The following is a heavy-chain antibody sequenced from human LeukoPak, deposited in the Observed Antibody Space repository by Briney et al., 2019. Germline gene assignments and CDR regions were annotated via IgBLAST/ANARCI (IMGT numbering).Heavy chain of an antibody. D-gene: IGHD1-14*01. CDR3: ARHRNATTYYYYYMDV. J-gene: IGHJ6*03. V-gene: IGHV1-69*05. CDR2: IIPIFGTA. CDR1: GGTFSSYA. Sequence: SVKVSCKASGGTFSSYAISWVRQAPGQGLEWMGGIIPIFGTANYAQKFQGRVTITTDESTSTAYMELSSLRSEDTAVYYCARHRNATTYYYYYMDVWGKGTTVTVSS.